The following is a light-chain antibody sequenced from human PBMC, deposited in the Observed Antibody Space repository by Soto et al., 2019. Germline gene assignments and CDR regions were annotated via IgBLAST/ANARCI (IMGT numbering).Light chain of an antibody. CDR1: QSVGSY. V-gene: IGKV3-11*01. CDR2: DAS. Sequence: EIVLTQSPGTLSLSPGERATLSCRASQSVGSYLAWYQQKPGQAPRLLIYDASNRATGIPVRFSGSGSGTDFTLTISSLEPEDFAVYYCQQRGYWPPLTFGPGTKVDTK. J-gene: IGKJ3*01. CDR3: QQRGYWPPLT.